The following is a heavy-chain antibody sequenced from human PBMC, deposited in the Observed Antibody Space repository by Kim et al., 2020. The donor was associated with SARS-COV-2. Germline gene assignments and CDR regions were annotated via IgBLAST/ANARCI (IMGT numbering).Heavy chain of an antibody. CDR1: GFTFSSYS. CDR3: ARSYSSGWAYFDY. CDR2: ISSSSSYI. Sequence: GVSLRLSCAASGFTFSSYSMNWVRQAPGKGLEWVSSISSSSSYIYYADSVKVRFTISRDNAKNSTYLQMNSLSAEDTAVYYCARSYSSGWAYFDYCGQG. J-gene: IGHJ4*02. D-gene: IGHD6-19*01. V-gene: IGHV3-21*01.